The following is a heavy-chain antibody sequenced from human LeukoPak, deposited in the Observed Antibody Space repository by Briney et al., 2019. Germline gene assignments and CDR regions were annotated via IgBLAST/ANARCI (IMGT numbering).Heavy chain of an antibody. Sequence: GGSLRLSCAASGFTFSNYGMHWVRHAPGKGLEWVTFIRYDGSNKYYADSVKGRFTIARDNSKNTLYLQMNSLRAEDTAVYYCAKEYSYGPNMDYWGQGILVTVSS. CDR1: GFTFSNYG. D-gene: IGHD5-18*01. CDR2: IRYDGSNK. J-gene: IGHJ4*02. CDR3: AKEYSYGPNMDY. V-gene: IGHV3-30*02.